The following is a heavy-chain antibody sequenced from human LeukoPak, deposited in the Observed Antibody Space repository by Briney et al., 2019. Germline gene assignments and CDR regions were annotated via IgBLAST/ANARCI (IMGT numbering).Heavy chain of an antibody. CDR3: ARDVAMEGAFDI. V-gene: IGHV1-18*01. D-gene: IGHD1-1*01. CDR1: GYTFTSYG. J-gene: IGHJ3*02. CDR2: ISAYNGNT. Sequence: ASVKVSCKASGYTFTSYGISWVRQAPGQGLEWMGWISAYNGNTNYAQKLQGRVTMTTDTSTSTAYMELRSLRSDDTAVYYGARDVAMEGAFDIWGQGTMVTVPS.